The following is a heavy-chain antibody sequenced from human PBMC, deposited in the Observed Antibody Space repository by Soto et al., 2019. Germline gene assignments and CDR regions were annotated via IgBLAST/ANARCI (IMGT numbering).Heavy chain of an antibody. V-gene: IGHV4-4*02. CDR1: GGSISSSNW. D-gene: IGHD7-27*01. J-gene: IGHJ3*02. CDR3: ARSVPGSRAFDI. CDR2: IYHSGST. Sequence: QVQLQESGPGLVKPSGTLSLTCGVSGGSISSSNWWCWVRQPPGKGLEWIGEIYHSGSTNYNPSLKSRVTIPVDKSKHQFSLKVTSVTAADTAVYYCARSVPGSRAFDIWGQGTMVTVSS.